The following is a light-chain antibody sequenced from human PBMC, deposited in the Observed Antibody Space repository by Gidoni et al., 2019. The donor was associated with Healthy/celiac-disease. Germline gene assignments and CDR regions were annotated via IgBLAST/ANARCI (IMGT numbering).Light chain of an antibody. CDR2: QDS. CDR3: QAWDSSTGV. CDR1: KLEHKY. V-gene: IGLV3-1*01. J-gene: IGLJ2*01. Sequence: SYELTHPHSVSISPGQTASITCPGDKLEHKYACWYQQKPGQSPVLVIYQDSKRASGIPERVSGSNNGNTATLTSSETQAMDEADYYCQAWDSSTGVFGGGTKLTVL.